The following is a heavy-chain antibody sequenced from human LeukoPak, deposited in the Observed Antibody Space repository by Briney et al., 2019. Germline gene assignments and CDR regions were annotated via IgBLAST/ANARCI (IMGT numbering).Heavy chain of an antibody. CDR3: ARGRGDY. V-gene: IGHV3-7*01. CDR1: GFTFSSHW. Sequence: PGGSLRLSCAASGFTFSSHWMNWVRQAPGKGLEWVANIKQGGREIYYVDSVKGRFTISRDDAKNSLYLQMNSLRDEDTAVYYCARGRGDYWGQGTLVAVSS. J-gene: IGHJ4*02. CDR2: IKQGGREI.